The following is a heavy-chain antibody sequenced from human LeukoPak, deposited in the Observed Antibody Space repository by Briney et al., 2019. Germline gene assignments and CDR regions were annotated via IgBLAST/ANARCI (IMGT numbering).Heavy chain of an antibody. V-gene: IGHV1-46*01. CDR2: INPSVGST. Sequence: ASVKVSCKASGYTFTGYYMHWVRQAPRQGREWMGIINPSVGSTSYAQKFQGRVTMTRDTSTSTVYMELSSLRPEDTAVYYCARDLVSGTVGFDPWGQGTLVTVSS. J-gene: IGHJ5*02. D-gene: IGHD6-19*01. CDR3: ARDLVSGTVGFDP. CDR1: GYTFTGYY.